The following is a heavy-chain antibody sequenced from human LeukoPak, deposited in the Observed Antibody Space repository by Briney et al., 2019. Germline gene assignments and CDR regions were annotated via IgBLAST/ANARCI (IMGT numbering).Heavy chain of an antibody. D-gene: IGHD3-3*01. CDR2: ISISSNYI. CDR3: VRHDFWSGFKGGDY. V-gene: IGHV3-21*04. Sequence: GGSLRLSCAASGFTFSRYSMNWVRQAPGKGLEWVSSISISSNYIYYPDPLKGRFTISRDNAKNSLDLQMNSLRAEDTAFYYCVRHDFWSGFKGGDYWGKGTLVTVSS. J-gene: IGHJ4*02. CDR1: GFTFSRYS.